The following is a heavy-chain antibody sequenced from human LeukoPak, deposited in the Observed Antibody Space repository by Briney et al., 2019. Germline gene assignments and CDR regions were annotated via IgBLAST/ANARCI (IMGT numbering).Heavy chain of an antibody. Sequence: GGSLRLSCSASGFTFSSYAIHWVRQAPGKGLEFVSAITSNGGSAYYVDSVKGRFNISRDNSKNTVYLQMSSLRAEDTDVYSCEIVRRYFDTSGSDYWGQGTLVTVSS. CDR2: ITSNGGSA. CDR3: EIVRRYFDTSGSDY. CDR1: GFTFSSYA. J-gene: IGHJ4*02. V-gene: IGHV3-64D*06. D-gene: IGHD3-9*01.